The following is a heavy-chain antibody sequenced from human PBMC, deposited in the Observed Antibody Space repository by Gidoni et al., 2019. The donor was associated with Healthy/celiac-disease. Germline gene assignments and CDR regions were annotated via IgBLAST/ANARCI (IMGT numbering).Heavy chain of an antibody. CDR3: ARDGLQYGMDV. Sequence: EVQLVASGGGLVKPGGSLRRPCAASGFTFSSYSMNWVRQAPGKGLEWVSSISSSSSYIYYADSVKGRFTISRDNAKNSLYLQMNSLRAEDTAVYYCARDGLQYGMDVWGQGTTVTVSS. V-gene: IGHV3-21*01. CDR2: ISSSSSYI. CDR1: GFTFSSYS. J-gene: IGHJ6*02.